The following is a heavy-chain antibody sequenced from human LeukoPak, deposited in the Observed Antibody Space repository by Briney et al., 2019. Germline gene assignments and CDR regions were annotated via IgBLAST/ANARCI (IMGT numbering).Heavy chain of an antibody. CDR3: ARVRYCSSTSCYKNFDY. J-gene: IGHJ4*02. Sequence: GASVKVSCKASGYTFTSYDINWVRQATGQGLEWMGWMNPNRGNTGYAQKFQGRVTITRNTSISTAYMELSSLRSEDTAVYYCARVRYCSSTSCYKNFDYWGQGTLVTVSS. D-gene: IGHD2-2*02. CDR2: MNPNRGNT. CDR1: GYTFTSYD. V-gene: IGHV1-8*03.